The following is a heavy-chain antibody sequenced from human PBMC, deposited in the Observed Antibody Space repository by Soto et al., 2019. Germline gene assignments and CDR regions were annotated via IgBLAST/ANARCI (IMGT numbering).Heavy chain of an antibody. CDR1: GFTVSSNY. V-gene: IGHV3-66*01. J-gene: IGHJ6*02. D-gene: IGHD5-12*01. CDR3: ARVGGYDSLYYYYGMDV. CDR2: IYSGGST. Sequence: EVQLVESGGGLVQPGGSLRLSCAASGFTVSSNYMSCVRQAPGKGLEWVSVIYSGGSTYYADSVKGRFTISRDNSKNTLYLQMTSLRAEDTAVYYCARVGGYDSLYYYYGMDVWGQGTTVTVS.